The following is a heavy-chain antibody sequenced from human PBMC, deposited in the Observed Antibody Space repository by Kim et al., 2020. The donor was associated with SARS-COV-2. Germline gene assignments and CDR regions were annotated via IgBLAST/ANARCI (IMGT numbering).Heavy chain of an antibody. CDR3: ARDLSGSYSYFDY. J-gene: IGHJ4*02. CDR1: GFTFSSYA. V-gene: IGHV3-30*04. D-gene: IGHD1-26*01. CDR2: ISYDGSKK. Sequence: GGSLRLSCAASGFTFSSYAMHWVRQAPGKGLEWVAVISYDGSKKYYADSVKGRFTISRDNSKNTLYLQMNSLRAEDTAVYYCARDLSGSYSYFDYWGQGTLVTVSS.